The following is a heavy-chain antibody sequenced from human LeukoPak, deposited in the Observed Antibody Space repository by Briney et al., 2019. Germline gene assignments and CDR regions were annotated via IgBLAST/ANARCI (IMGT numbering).Heavy chain of an antibody. J-gene: IGHJ6*02. D-gene: IGHD6-13*01. Sequence: GGSLRLSCAASGFTFSSYSMNWVRQAPGKGLEWVSYISSSSSTIYYADSVKGRFTISRDNAKNSLYLQMNSLRAEDTAVYYCASRQQLVPYYYGMDVWGQGTTVTVSS. V-gene: IGHV3-48*04. CDR3: ASRQQLVPYYYGMDV. CDR1: GFTFSSYS. CDR2: ISSSSSTI.